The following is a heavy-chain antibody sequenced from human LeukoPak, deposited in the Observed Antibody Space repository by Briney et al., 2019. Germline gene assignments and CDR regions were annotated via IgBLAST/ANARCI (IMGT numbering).Heavy chain of an antibody. CDR3: ARAGLLRLGELSLRFDP. J-gene: IGHJ5*02. CDR2: INPNSGGT. CDR1: GYTFTGYY. Sequence: ASVKVSCKASGYTFTGYYMHWVRQAPGQGLEWMGWINPNSGGTNYAQKFQGGATMTRDTSISTAYMELSRLRSDDTAVYYCARAGLLRLGELSLRFDPWGQGTLVTVSS. D-gene: IGHD3-16*02. V-gene: IGHV1-2*02.